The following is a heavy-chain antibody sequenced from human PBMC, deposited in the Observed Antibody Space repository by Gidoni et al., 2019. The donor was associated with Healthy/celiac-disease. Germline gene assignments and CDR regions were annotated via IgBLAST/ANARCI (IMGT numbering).Heavy chain of an antibody. V-gene: IGHV3-30-3*01. CDR1: GFTFSRSA. D-gene: IGHD3-22*01. J-gene: IGHJ4*02. Sequence: QVQLVESGGGVVQPGGSLRLSFAASGFTFSRSARHWVRQAPGKGLEWVAVISYDGSNKYYADSVKGRFTISRDNSKNTLYLQMNSLRAEDTAVYYCARTLYYYDSSGYFDYWGQGTLVTVSS. CDR2: ISYDGSNK. CDR3: ARTLYYYDSSGYFDY.